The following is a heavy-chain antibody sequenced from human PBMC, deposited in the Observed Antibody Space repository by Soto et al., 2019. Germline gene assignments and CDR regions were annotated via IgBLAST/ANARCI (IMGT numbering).Heavy chain of an antibody. J-gene: IGHJ6*02. CDR1: GYSFASYW. CDR2: IYPIDSDT. V-gene: IGHV5-51*01. D-gene: IGHD3-10*01. CDR3: ANRSGVTTTYFYGMEV. Sequence: GESLKISCDLSGYSFASYWIAWVRQMPGKGLEWMGIIYPIDSDTRYSPSFQGQVTISADKSINTAYLQWSSLKASDTAMYYCANRSGVTTTYFYGMEVWGQGTTVTVSS.